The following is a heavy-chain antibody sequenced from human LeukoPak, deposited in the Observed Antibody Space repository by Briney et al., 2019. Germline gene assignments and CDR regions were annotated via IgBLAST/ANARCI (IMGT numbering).Heavy chain of an antibody. V-gene: IGHV3-33*03. D-gene: IGHD2-2*01. CDR2: IWYDGSNK. Sequence: GGSLRLSCAASGFTFSSYGMHWVRQAPGKGLEWVAVIWYDGSNKYYADSVKGRFTISRDNAKKMVYLQMNSLRVEDSAVYYCAAGSSSNGHQLPYWGQGTLVTVSS. CDR1: GFTFSSYG. CDR3: AAGSSSNGHQLPY. J-gene: IGHJ4*02.